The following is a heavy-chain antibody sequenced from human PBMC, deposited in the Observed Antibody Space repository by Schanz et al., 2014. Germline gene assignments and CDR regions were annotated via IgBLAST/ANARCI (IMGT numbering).Heavy chain of an antibody. V-gene: IGHV3-74*02. CDR3: ARPALWFGDNCFDP. D-gene: IGHD3-10*01. CDR1: GLTFSSYW. CDR2: IKSDGSST. J-gene: IGHJ5*02. Sequence: EVQLVESGGGLVQPGGSLRLSCAASGLTFSSYWMHWVRQVPGKGLVWVSRIKSDGSSTSYADSVKGRFTISRDNAKNTLYLQMNSLRAEDTAVYYCARPALWFGDNCFDPWGQGTLXTVSS.